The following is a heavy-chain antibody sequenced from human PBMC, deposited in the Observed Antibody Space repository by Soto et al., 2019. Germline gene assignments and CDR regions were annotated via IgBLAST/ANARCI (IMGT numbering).Heavy chain of an antibody. V-gene: IGHV4-34*01. CDR1: GGSFSGYY. CDR3: ARMYSSSWYAGGGWFDP. Sequence: SETLSLTCAVYGGSFSGYYWSWIRQPPGKGLEWIGEINHSGSTNYNPSLKGRVTISVDTSKNQFSLKLSSVTAADTAVYYCARMYSSSWYAGGGWFDPWGQGTLVTVSS. CDR2: INHSGST. D-gene: IGHD6-13*01. J-gene: IGHJ5*02.